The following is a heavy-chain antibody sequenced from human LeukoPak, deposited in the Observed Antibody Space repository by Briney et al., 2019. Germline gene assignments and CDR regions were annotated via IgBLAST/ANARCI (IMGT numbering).Heavy chain of an antibody. CDR2: INPNSGGT. V-gene: IGHV1-2*02. D-gene: IGHD3-22*01. CDR3: ARREGELYYYDSSGYFPFDY. J-gene: IGHJ4*02. CDR1: GYTFTGYY. Sequence: ASVKVSCKASGYTFTGYYMHWVRQAPGQGLEWMGWINPNSGGTNYAQKFQGRVTMTRDTSISTAYMELSRLRSDDTAVYYCARREGELYYYDSSGYFPFDYWGQGTLVTVSS.